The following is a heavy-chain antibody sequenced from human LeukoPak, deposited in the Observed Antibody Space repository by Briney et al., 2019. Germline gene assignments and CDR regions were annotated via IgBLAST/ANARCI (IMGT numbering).Heavy chain of an antibody. V-gene: IGHV3-48*01. CDR1: GFTFSSYS. Sequence: GGSLRLSCVASGFTFSSYSFNWVRQAPGKGLEWVSYISSSSSTIYYADSVKGRFTISRDNAKDSLYLQMNSLRAEDTAVYYCARAAHYYDSSGYYYWGQGTLVTVSS. CDR3: ARAAHYYDSSGYYY. CDR2: ISSSSSTI. D-gene: IGHD3-22*01. J-gene: IGHJ4*02.